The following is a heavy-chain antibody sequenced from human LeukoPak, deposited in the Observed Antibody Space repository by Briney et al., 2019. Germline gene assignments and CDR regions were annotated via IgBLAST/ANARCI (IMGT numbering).Heavy chain of an antibody. CDR1: GFTFSSYG. Sequence: GGSLRLSCAASGFTFSSYGMHWVRQAPGKGLEWVAVISYDGSNKYYADSVKGRFTISRDNSKNTLYLQMNSLRAEDTAVYYCAKDAIPIGSGYYFGVDYWGQGTLVTVSS. J-gene: IGHJ4*02. CDR3: AKDAIPIGSGYYFGVDY. CDR2: ISYDGSNK. V-gene: IGHV3-30*18. D-gene: IGHD3-22*01.